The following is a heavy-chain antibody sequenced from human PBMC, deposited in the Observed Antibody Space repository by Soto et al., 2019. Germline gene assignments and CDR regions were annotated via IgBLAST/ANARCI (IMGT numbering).Heavy chain of an antibody. Sequence: QVQLVEPGGGLVEPGGSLRLSCTASGFTFSDYYMTWIQQAPGKGLEWVSYINSDGSTIYYADSVKGRFTISRDNAKNSLFLQMENLRVEDTAVYYCLRPYFFDYWGQGTRVAVSS. CDR1: GFTFSDYY. V-gene: IGHV3-11*01. J-gene: IGHJ4*02. CDR3: LRPYFFDY. CDR2: INSDGSTI.